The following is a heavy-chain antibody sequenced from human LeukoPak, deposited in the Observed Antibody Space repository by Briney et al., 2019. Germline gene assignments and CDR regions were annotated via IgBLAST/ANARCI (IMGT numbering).Heavy chain of an antibody. CDR3: VKGPRPDITVAHTVEN. J-gene: IGHJ4*02. CDR2: ISSRGDST. D-gene: IGHD6-19*01. CDR1: GFIFSNYA. Sequence: GGSLILSCAASGFIFSNYAMSWVRHVPGRGLEWVSTISSRGDSTYVADSVKGRFTISRDNSKNSLYLQMNTVRAEDTAVYYCVKGPRPDITVAHTVENWGQGTLVTVSS. V-gene: IGHV3-23*01.